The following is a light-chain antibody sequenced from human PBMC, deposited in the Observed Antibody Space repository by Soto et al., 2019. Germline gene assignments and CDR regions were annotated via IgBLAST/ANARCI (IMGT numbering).Light chain of an antibody. V-gene: IGLV2-14*01. CDR3: SSYISSSTFVV. CDR2: EVS. CDR1: SRDVGGYNY. J-gene: IGLJ2*01. Sequence: QSALTQPASVSGSPGQSITISCTGTSRDVGGYNYVSWHQQHPGKAPKVIITEVSNRPSGGSNRFSGSKSGNTASLTISGLQAEDEADYYCSSYISSSTFVVFGGGTKVTVL.